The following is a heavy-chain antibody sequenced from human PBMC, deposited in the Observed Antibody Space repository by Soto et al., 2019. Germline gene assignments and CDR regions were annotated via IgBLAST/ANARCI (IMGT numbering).Heavy chain of an antibody. J-gene: IGHJ6*02. Sequence: RLSCAASGFTFSSYWMSWVRQAPGKGLESVATIKQEGSEKYYVDSVKGRFTISRDNAKKSLYLQMTSLSAEDTAVYDCASDVWVVPPPEWYYFYGMDVWGQGTTVTVSS. V-gene: IGHV3-7*03. D-gene: IGHD2-2*01. CDR3: ASDVWVVPPPEWYYFYGMDV. CDR2: IKQEGSEK. CDR1: GFTFSSYW.